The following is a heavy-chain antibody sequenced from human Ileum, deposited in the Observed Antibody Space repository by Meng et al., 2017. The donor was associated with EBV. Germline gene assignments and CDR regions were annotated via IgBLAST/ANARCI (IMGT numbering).Heavy chain of an antibody. CDR2: LSYDGSNK. J-gene: IGHJ4*02. CDR1: WFLFGCSE. CDR3: ATNTPHHY. Sequence: GGGVVQQGRVLRCAGVAAWFLFGCSERDWVRQGPGKGVEGVVVLSYDGSNKFYADSRKGRFTISRDNSDNTVSLHINSLRVEDTAVYYCATNTPHHYWGQGTLVTVSS. D-gene: IGHD2-2*02. V-gene: IGHV3-33*03.